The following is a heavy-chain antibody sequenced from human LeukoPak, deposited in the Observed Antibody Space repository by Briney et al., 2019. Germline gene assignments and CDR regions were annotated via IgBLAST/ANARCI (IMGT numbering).Heavy chain of an antibody. CDR2: IRYDGNNK. V-gene: IGHV3-30*02. Sequence: GGSLRLSCAASGFIFSSYGFHWVRQAPGKGLVWVTFIRYDGNNKYYADSVKGRFTISRDNSKNTVYLQMNSLRTEDTAVYYCAKERTRVSGGWTWGQGTLVTVSS. J-gene: IGHJ5*02. CDR3: AKERTRVSGGWT. CDR1: GFIFSSYG. D-gene: IGHD5/OR15-5a*01.